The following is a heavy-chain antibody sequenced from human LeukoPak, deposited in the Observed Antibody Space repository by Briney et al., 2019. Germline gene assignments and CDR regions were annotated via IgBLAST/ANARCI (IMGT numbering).Heavy chain of an antibody. CDR1: GGSFSGYY. V-gene: IGHV4-34*01. CDR2: INHSGST. Sequence: SETLSLTCAVYGGSFSGYYWSWIRLPPGKGLEWIGEINHSGSTNYNPSLKSRVTISVDTSKNQFSLKLSSVTAADTAVYYCARGRWDHTIDYWGQGTLVTVSS. CDR3: ARGRWDHTIDY. D-gene: IGHD1-26*01. J-gene: IGHJ4*02.